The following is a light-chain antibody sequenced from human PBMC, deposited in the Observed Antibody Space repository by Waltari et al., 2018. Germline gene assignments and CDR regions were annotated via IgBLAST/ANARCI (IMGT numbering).Light chain of an antibody. CDR3: HQHSNWPLT. CDR1: QSIDNY. V-gene: IGKV3-11*01. CDR2: DAS. Sequence: DIVLTQSPATLSLSPGERATLSCRARQSIDNYLAWYQQKPGQVPRLLIYDASNRATGIPARFSGSRSGADFTLIISSLEPEDFAVYYCHQHSNWPLTFGGGTKVEIK. J-gene: IGKJ4*01.